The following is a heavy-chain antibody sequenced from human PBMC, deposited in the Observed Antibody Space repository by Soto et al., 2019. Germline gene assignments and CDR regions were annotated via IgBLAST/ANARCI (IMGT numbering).Heavy chain of an antibody. CDR1: GGTFSSYA. V-gene: IGHV1-69*13. D-gene: IGHD3-22*01. J-gene: IGHJ3*01. CDR2: IIPIFGTA. CDR3: ASRLDNSGPHDPFDF. Sequence: SVKVSCKASGGTFSSYAISWVRQAPGQGLEWMGGIIPIFGTANYAQKFQGRVTITADESTSTAYMELSSLRSEDTAVYYCASRLDNSGPHDPFDFWGQGPIVTVSS.